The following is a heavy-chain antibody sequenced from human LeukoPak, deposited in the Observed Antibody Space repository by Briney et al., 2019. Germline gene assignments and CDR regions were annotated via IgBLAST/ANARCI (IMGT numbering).Heavy chain of an antibody. CDR3: ARDQGSSSWSSWFDP. CDR2: IYYSGST. D-gene: IGHD6-13*01. Sequence: SETLSLTCTVSGGSISSSSYYWGWIRQPPGKGLEWIGSIYYSGSTYYNPSLKSRVTISVDTSKNQFSLKLSSVTAADTAVYYCARDQGSSSWSSWFDPWGQGTLVTVSS. J-gene: IGHJ5*02. V-gene: IGHV4-39*07. CDR1: GGSISSSSYY.